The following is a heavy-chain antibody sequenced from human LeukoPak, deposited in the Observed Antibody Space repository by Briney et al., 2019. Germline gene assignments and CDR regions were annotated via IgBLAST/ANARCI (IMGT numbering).Heavy chain of an antibody. CDR1: GGSISSYY. J-gene: IGHJ4*02. CDR2: IHISGYT. V-gene: IGHV4-4*07. D-gene: IGHD3-10*01. CDR3: ARVDRAGYYGSGSYYIDY. Sequence: SETLSLTCTVSGGSISSYYWSWIRQPAGKGLEWIGRIHISGYTNYNPSLKSRVTMSVDTSKNQFSLKLSSVTAADMAVYYCARVDRAGYYGSGSYYIDYWGQGTLVTVSS.